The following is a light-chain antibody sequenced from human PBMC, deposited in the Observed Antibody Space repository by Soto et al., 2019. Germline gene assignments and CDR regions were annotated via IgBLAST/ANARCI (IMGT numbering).Light chain of an antibody. CDR1: SSDVGGHNH. CDR3: CSYAGSYNHV. Sequence: QSVLTQPASVSGSPGQSITISCTGSSSDVGGHNHVSWYQQHPGKAPKLIIYEVGNRPSGVSNRFSGSKSGNTASLTISGFQAEDEADYFCCSYAGSYNHVFGTGTKVTVL. J-gene: IGLJ1*01. CDR2: EVG. V-gene: IGLV2-14*01.